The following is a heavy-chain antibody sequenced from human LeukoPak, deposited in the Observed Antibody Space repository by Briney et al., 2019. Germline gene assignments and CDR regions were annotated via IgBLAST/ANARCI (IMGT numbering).Heavy chain of an antibody. D-gene: IGHD3-10*01. CDR1: GXTFSRYA. Sequence: GGSLRLSCSASGXTFSRYAMHWVRQAPGKGLEYVSAISSNGGSTYYADSVKGRFTISRDNSRNTLHLQMSSLRVEDTAVYYCVKDSSSGSYFDYWGQGTLVTVSS. CDR3: VKDSSSGSYFDY. CDR2: ISSNGGST. J-gene: IGHJ4*02. V-gene: IGHV3-64D*06.